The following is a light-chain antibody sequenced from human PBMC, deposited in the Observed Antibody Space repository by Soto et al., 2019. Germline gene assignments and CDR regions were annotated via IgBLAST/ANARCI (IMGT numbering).Light chain of an antibody. J-gene: IGKJ4*01. CDR3: QQFSSYPLT. V-gene: IGKV3-20*01. Sequence: EFVLTQSPGTLSLSPGERATLSCRASQTVRNNYLAWYQQKPGQAPRLLIYDASSRATGIPDRFSGVGSGTDFTLTISRLEPEDFALYYCQQFSSYPLTCGGGTKVEIK. CDR1: QTVRNNY. CDR2: DAS.